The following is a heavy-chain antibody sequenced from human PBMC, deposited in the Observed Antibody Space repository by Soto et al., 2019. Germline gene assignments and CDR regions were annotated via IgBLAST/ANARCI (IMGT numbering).Heavy chain of an antibody. J-gene: IGHJ3*02. D-gene: IGHD2-2*03. CDR2: IIPILGIA. Sequence: SVKVSCKASGGTFSSYTISWVRQAPGQGLEWMGRIIPILGIANYAQKFQGRVTITADKSTSTAYMELSSLRSEDTAVYYCARDVVDIVVVPAAQNDAFDIWGQGTMVTVSS. CDR3: ARDVVDIVVVPAAQNDAFDI. V-gene: IGHV1-69*04. CDR1: GGTFSSYT.